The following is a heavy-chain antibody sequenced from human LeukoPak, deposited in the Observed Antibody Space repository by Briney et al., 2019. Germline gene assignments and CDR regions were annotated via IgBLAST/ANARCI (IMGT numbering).Heavy chain of an antibody. CDR2: IIPIFGTA. CDR1: GGTFSSYA. D-gene: IGHD2-15*01. J-gene: IGHJ3*02. Sequence: SVKVSCKASGGTFSSYAISWVRQAPGQGFEWMGGIIPIFGTANYAQKFQGRVTITADESTSTAYMELSSLRSEDTAVYYCARDGYCSGGSCYTSYAFDIWGQGTMVTVSS. V-gene: IGHV1-69*13. CDR3: ARDGYCSGGSCYTSYAFDI.